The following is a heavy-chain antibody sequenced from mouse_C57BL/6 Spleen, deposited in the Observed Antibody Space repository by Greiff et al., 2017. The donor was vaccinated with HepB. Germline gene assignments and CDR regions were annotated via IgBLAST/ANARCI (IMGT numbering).Heavy chain of an antibody. CDR1: GFSLTSYG. J-gene: IGHJ1*03. CDR2: IWSGGST. D-gene: IGHD1-1*01. CDR3: ARKGGDYYGSSPRWYFDV. V-gene: IGHV2-2*01. Sequence: QVQLQQSGPGLVQPSQSLSITCTVSGFSLTSYGVHWVRQSPGKGLEWLGVIWSGGSTDYNAAFISRLSISKDNSKSQVFFKMNSLQADDTAIYYCARKGGDYYGSSPRWYFDVWGTGTTVTVAS.